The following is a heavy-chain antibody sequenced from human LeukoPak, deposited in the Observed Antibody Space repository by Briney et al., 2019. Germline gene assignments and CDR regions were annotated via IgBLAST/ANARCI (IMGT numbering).Heavy chain of an antibody. D-gene: IGHD3-3*01. CDR1: GGSISSYY. CDR2: IYYSGST. CDR3: ARRFSGAYAFDI. J-gene: IGHJ3*02. V-gene: IGHV4-59*01. Sequence: SETLSLTCTVSGGSISSYYWGWIRQPPGKGLEWIGYIYYSGSTNYNSSLKSRVTISVDTSKNQFSLKLSSVTAADTAVYYCARRFSGAYAFDIWGQGTMVTVSS.